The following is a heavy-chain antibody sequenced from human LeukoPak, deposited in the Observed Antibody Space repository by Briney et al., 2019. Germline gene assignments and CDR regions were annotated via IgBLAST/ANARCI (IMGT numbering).Heavy chain of an antibody. CDR3: ARARDVLRFLEWTPDYYYYMDV. J-gene: IGHJ6*03. D-gene: IGHD3-3*01. V-gene: IGHV3-7*01. CDR1: GFTFSSYW. CDR2: IKQDGSEK. Sequence: PGGSLRLSCAASGFTFSSYWMSWVRQAPGKGLEWVANIKQDGSEKYYVDSVKGRFTISRCNAKNSLYLQMNSLRAEDTAVYYCARARDVLRFLEWTPDYYYYMDVWGKGTMVTVSS.